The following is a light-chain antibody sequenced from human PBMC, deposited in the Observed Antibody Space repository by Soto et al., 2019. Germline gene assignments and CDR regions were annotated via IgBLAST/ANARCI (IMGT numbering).Light chain of an antibody. CDR3: SSDSTTSTLV. CDR1: SSDVGGNDY. CDR2: EVN. V-gene: IGLV2-14*01. J-gene: IGLJ1*01. Sequence: QSALTQPASVSGSPGQSVTISCTGASSDVGGNDYVSWYQQHPGKAPKLILYEVNNRPSGVSNHFSGSKSGNTASLIISGLQADDEADYYCSSDSTTSTLVFGSGTKLTVL.